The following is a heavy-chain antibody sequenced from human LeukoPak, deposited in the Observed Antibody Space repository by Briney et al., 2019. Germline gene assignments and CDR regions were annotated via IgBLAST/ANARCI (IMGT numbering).Heavy chain of an antibody. Sequence: SETLSLTCAVYGGSFSCYYWSWIRQPPGKGLEWIGEINHSGSTNYNPSLKSRVTISVDTSKNQFSLKLSSVTAADTAVYYCARDRRSIIAARPRNWFDPWGQGTLVTVSS. CDR3: ARDRRSIIAARPRNWFDP. CDR2: INHSGST. V-gene: IGHV4-34*01. CDR1: GGSFSCYY. J-gene: IGHJ5*02. D-gene: IGHD6-6*01.